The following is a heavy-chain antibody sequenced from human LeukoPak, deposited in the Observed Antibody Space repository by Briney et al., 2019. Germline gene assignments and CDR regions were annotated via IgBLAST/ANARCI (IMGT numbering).Heavy chain of an antibody. CDR2: IYYSGST. CDR1: GGSISSGGYY. CDR3: ARGGVAARLMYGFQNWFDP. V-gene: IGHV4-31*03. D-gene: IGHD6-6*01. Sequence: SQTLSLTCTVSGGSISSGGYYWSWIRQHPGKGLEWIGYIYYSGSTYYNPTLRSRLTISVDTSNNQFSLKMTPVTAADMAVYYCARGGVAARLMYGFQNWFDPWGQGTLVTVSS. J-gene: IGHJ5*02.